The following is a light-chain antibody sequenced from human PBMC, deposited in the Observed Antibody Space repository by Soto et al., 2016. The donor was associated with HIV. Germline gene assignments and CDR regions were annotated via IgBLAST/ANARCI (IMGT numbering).Light chain of an antibody. CDR1: ALPNQY. V-gene: IGLV3-25*03. J-gene: IGLJ2*01. CDR2: KDS. Sequence: SYELTQPPSVSVSPGQTARITCSGDALPNQYAYWYQQRPGQAPILIISKDSERPSGIPERFSGSSSGTTVTLTISGVQAEDEADYYCQSTDSSGTYVEFGGGTKLTVL. CDR3: QSTDSSGTYVE.